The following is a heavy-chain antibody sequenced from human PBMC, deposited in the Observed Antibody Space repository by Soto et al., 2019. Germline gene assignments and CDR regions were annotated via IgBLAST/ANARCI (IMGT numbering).Heavy chain of an antibody. CDR2: LYSCGSA. CDR1: GDSVSSDSYY. D-gene: IGHD2-21*01. J-gene: IGHJ4*02. V-gene: IGHV4-61*01. CDR3: ASIPTVYEDFDY. Sequence: QVQLQESGPGLVRPSETLSLTCTVSGDSVSSDSYYWSWIRQPPGKGLEWFGYLYSCGSANYDPSLKSRVTISVDTSKNLFSLKVTSLTAADTAIYYCASIPTVYEDFDYWGQGTLVTVSS.